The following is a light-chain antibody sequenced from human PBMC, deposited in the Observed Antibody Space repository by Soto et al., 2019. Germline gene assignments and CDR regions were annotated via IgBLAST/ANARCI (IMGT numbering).Light chain of an antibody. CDR1: QSLAYSDGNTY. J-gene: IGKJ2*01. CDR3: MQCTHWPPYT. Sequence: DVVMTQSPLSLPVTLGQPASISCRSSQSLAYSDGNTYLNWFQQRPGQSPRRLIYKVSNRDSGVPDRFSGSESRTHFTLKISRVEAEDVGVYYGMQCTHWPPYTFGQGTKLEIK. V-gene: IGKV2-30*01. CDR2: KVS.